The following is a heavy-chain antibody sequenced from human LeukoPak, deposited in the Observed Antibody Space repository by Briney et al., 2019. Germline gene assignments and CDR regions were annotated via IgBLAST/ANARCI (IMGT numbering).Heavy chain of an antibody. CDR3: ARSVEVRGPHPLDP. CDR1: GGSISSGGYY. Sequence: SQTLSLTCTVPGGSISSGGYYWSWIRQHPGKGLEWIGYIYSSRSTYYNPSLKSRVTISVDTSKSQLSLNLSSVTAADTAVYYCARSVEVRGPHPLDPWGQGTLVTVSS. J-gene: IGHJ5*02. CDR2: IYSSRST. D-gene: IGHD3-10*01. V-gene: IGHV4-31*03.